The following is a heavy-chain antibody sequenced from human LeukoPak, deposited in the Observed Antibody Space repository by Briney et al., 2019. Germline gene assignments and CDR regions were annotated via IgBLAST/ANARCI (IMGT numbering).Heavy chain of an antibody. CDR2: IYYSGST. Sequence: SETLSLTCTLSGGSISSYHWSWIRQPPGKGLEWSGYIYYSGSTNYNPSLKSRVTISVDTSKNQFSLKLSSVTAADTAVYYCARSRGGYYDSSGYYPDYWGQGTLVTVSS. V-gene: IGHV4-59*01. D-gene: IGHD3-22*01. CDR3: ARSRGGYYDSSGYYPDY. J-gene: IGHJ4*02. CDR1: GGSISSYH.